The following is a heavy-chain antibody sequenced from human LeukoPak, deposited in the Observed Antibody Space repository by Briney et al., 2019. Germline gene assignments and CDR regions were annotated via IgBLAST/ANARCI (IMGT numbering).Heavy chain of an antibody. CDR3: ARGYCSGGSCYYYYYYYMDV. CDR1: GGSISSSSDY. V-gene: IGHV4-39*07. CDR2: INHSGST. Sequence: SETLSLTCTVSGGSISSSSDYWGWIRQPPGKGLEWIGEINHSGSTNYNPSLKSRVTISVDTSKNQFSLKLSSVTAADTAVYYCARGYCSGGSCYYYYYYYMDVWGKGTTVTVSS. J-gene: IGHJ6*03. D-gene: IGHD2-15*01.